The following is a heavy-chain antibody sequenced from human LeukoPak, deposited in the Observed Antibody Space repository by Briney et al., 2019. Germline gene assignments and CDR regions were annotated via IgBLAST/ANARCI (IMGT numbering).Heavy chain of an antibody. V-gene: IGHV3-23*01. Sequence: GGSLRLSCAASGFTFSSYGMSWVRQAPGKGLEWVSHIGVGGDTDFADSVKGRFTISRDNSKKTLYLQMNSLTADDTALYYCAKELHDSWAADYWGPGILVTVSS. CDR2: IGVGGDT. J-gene: IGHJ4*02. CDR3: AKELHDSWAADY. CDR1: GFTFSSYG. D-gene: IGHD3-3*01.